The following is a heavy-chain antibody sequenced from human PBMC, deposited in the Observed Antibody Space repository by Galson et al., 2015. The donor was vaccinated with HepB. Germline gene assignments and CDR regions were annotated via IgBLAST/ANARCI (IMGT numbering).Heavy chain of an antibody. CDR3: ARESILTGHWYFGY. CDR2: MNSDGSST. D-gene: IGHD3-9*01. CDR1: GFSLSSYW. Sequence: SLRLSCAASGFSLSSYWMHWVRQDPGKGLVWVSRMNSDGSSTTYADAVKGRFTISRDNAKNTLYLQMSSLRAEDTAVYYCARESILTGHWYFGYWGRGTVVTVSS. V-gene: IGHV3-74*01. J-gene: IGHJ4*02.